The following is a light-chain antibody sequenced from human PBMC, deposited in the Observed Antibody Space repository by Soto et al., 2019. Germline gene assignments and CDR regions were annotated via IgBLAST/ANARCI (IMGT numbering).Light chain of an antibody. V-gene: IGKV1-17*03. Sequence: DIQMTQSPSAMSASVWDRGTITCRASQGISNYLAWFQQKPGKVPKRLIYGASSLQSGVPSRFSGTGSGTEFTLTISSLQPEDFATYYCLQHNSCPPTFGQGTRLEIK. J-gene: IGKJ5*01. CDR2: GAS. CDR3: LQHNSCPPT. CDR1: QGISNY.